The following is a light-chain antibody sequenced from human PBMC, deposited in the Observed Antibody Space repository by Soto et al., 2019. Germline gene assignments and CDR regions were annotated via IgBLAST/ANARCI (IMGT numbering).Light chain of an antibody. Sequence: VGMTNSPAALSVSTRERATLSCRASESVSRNLAWYQQKPGQAPRLLIYDASTRATGIPDRFSGGGSGTEFTLTIISLQSEDFVVYYCQQYNSLPLIPFCQVRRLEI. J-gene: IGKJ5*01. CDR2: DAS. CDR3: QQYNSLPLIP. V-gene: IGKV3-15*01. CDR1: ESVSRN.